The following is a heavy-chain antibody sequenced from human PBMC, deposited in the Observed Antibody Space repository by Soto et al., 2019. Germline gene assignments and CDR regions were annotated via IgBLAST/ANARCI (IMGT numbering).Heavy chain of an antibody. J-gene: IGHJ6*02. CDR2: ISAYSGNT. CDR3: ARVKVVVVPAAMGGYGMDV. CDR1: GGTFSSYA. Sequence: ASVKVSCKASGGTFSSYAISWVRQAPGQGLEWMGWISAYSGNTNYAQKLQGRVTMTTDTSTSTAYMELRSLRSDDTAVYYCARVKVVVVPAAMGGYGMDVWGQGTTVTVSS. V-gene: IGHV1-18*01. D-gene: IGHD2-2*01.